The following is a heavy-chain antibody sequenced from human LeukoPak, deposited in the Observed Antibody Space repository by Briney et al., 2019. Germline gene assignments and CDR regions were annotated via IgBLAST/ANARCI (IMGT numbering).Heavy chain of an antibody. D-gene: IGHD3-22*01. Sequence: GGSLRLSCAASGFTFSSYGMSWVRQAPGKGLEWVSAISGSGGSTYYADSVKGRFTISRDNSKNTLYLQMNSLRAEDTAVYYCAKGGVYDSSGYYYGTPSYYYYYMDVWGKGTTVTISS. J-gene: IGHJ6*03. V-gene: IGHV3-23*01. CDR2: ISGSGGST. CDR1: GFTFSSYG. CDR3: AKGGVYDSSGYYYGTPSYYYYYMDV.